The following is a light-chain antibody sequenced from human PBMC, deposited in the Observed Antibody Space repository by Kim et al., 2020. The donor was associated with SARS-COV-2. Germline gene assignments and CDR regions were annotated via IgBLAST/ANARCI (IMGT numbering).Light chain of an antibody. CDR1: QSVLSD. CDR3: QQYKSWPPLT. V-gene: IGKV3-15*01. CDR2: GAS. Sequence: YPGEGATLTCRASQSVLSDVAWYQQKPGQAPRLLIYGASFRATGVPARFSGSGSGTEFSLTISGLQSDDSAVYYCQQYKSWPPLTFGQGTRLEIK. J-gene: IGKJ5*01.